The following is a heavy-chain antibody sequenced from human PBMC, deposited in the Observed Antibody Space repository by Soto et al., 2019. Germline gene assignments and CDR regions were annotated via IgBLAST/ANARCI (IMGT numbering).Heavy chain of an antibody. CDR2: ISYDGSNK. CDR1: GFTFSSYG. J-gene: IGHJ3*02. Sequence: QVQLVESGGGVVQPGRSLRLSCAASGFTFSSYGMHWVRQAPGKGLEWVAVISYDGSNKYCADSVKGRFTISRDNSKNTLYLQMNSLRAEGRGVYYCARAMVVVTAISGGGGFDKWGQGTLVTVSS. D-gene: IGHD2-21*02. CDR3: ARAMVVVTAISGGGGFDK. V-gene: IGHV3-30*03.